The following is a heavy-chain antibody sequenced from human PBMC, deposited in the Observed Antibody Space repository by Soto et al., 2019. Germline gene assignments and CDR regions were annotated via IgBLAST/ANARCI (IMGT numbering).Heavy chain of an antibody. J-gene: IGHJ4*02. CDR1: GVSITSGSYY. CDR2: RYYSGNT. V-gene: IGHV4-30-4*01. CDR3: ARGGYDTSGQTLIGWGPDC. D-gene: IGHD3-22*01. Sequence: HVQLQESGPGPVTPSQTLSLSCTVSGVSITSGSYYWTWVRQSPGKGLEWIGYRYYSGNTYYNPSLNGRATISVNTSNNPCPLKLTSVTAADTAVYYCARGGYDTSGQTLIGWGPDCWGQGTLVTVSS.